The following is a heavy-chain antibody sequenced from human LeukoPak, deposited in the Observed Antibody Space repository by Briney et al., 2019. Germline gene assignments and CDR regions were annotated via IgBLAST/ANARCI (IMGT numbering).Heavy chain of an antibody. CDR3: ARAYSSSWYFDY. Sequence: GRSLRLSCAASGFTFSSYAMHWVRQAPGKGLEWVAVISYDGRNKYYADSMKGRFTISRDNSKNTLYLQMNSLRAEDTAVYYCARAYSSSWYFDYWGQGTLVTVSS. J-gene: IGHJ4*02. D-gene: IGHD6-13*01. CDR1: GFTFSSYA. V-gene: IGHV3-30*01. CDR2: ISYDGRNK.